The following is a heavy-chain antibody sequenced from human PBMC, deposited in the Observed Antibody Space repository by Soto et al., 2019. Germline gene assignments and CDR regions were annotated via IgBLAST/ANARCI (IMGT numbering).Heavy chain of an antibody. V-gene: IGHV4-59*08. Sequence: QVQLQESGPGLVKPSETLSLTCTVSGGSIIDYYCSWFRQPPGKGLEWIGYINHNGYSAYNLSLKRRVTMSVDTSKTQFSRTLDSVTATDTAVYYCARQGYGPLHGLVDVWGQGTTVIVS. D-gene: IGHD1-1*01. CDR2: INHNGYS. CDR1: GGSIIDYY. J-gene: IGHJ6*02. CDR3: ARQGYGPLHGLVDV.